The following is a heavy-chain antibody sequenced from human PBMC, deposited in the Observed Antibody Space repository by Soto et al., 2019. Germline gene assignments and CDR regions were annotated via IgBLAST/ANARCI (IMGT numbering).Heavy chain of an antibody. CDR3: ARAVAVPADFDY. D-gene: IGHD6-19*01. V-gene: IGHV1-3*05. CDR2: INAGNGNT. CDR1: GYTFTGYA. Sequence: QVQFVQSGAEEKKPGASVKVSCKASGYTFTGYAMHWVRQDPGQRLEWMGWINAGNGNTKYSQKFQGRVTITRDTAASTAYMELSSLRSEDTAVYYCARAVAVPADFDYWGQGTLVTVSS. J-gene: IGHJ4*02.